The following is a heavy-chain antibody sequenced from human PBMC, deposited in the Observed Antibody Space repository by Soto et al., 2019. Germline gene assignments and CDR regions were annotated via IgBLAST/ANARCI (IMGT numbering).Heavy chain of an antibody. CDR2: IFYSGDT. J-gene: IGHJ1*01. CDR3: VGTGTTDDF. D-gene: IGHD1-7*01. V-gene: IGHV4-30-4*01. Sequence: VQLQGSGPGLVKPSQTLSLTCTVSGASVNTGDYYWSYIRQSPGKGREWLGYIFYSGDTYYNPSLKSRATLSLNTSRNQISLTLTSVTDADTAVYFCVGTGTTDDFWGQGTLVTVSS. CDR1: GASVNTGDYY.